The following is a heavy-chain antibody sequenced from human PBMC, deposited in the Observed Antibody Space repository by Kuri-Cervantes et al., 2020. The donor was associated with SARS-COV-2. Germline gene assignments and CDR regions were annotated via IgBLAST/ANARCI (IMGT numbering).Heavy chain of an antibody. J-gene: IGHJ4*01. D-gene: IGHD3-10*01. Sequence: GSLRLSCTVSGGSISSSSYYWGWIRQPPGKGLEWIGNIYYSENTKYNPSLKSRVTISIDTSKNQLSLNLSSVTATDTAVYYCARGGSVSTASLLWGHGTLVTVSS. CDR2: IYYSENT. CDR3: ARGGSVSTASLL. V-gene: IGHV4-39*07. CDR1: GGSISSSSYY.